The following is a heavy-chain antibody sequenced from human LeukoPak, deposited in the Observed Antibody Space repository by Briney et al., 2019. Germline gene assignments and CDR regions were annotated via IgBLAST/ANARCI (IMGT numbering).Heavy chain of an antibody. Sequence: PGRSLRLSCAASGFTFDDYAMHWVRQAPGKGLEWVSGISWNSGSIGYADSVKGRFTISRDNAKNSLYLQMNSLRAEDTALYYCARDPTGDILTGYKDYWGQGTLVTVSS. CDR1: GFTFDDYA. D-gene: IGHD3-9*01. J-gene: IGHJ4*02. CDR2: ISWNSGSI. CDR3: ARDPTGDILTGYKDY. V-gene: IGHV3-9*01.